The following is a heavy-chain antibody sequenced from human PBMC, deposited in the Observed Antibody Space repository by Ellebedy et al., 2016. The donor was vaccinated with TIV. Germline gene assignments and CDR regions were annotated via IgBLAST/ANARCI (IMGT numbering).Heavy chain of an antibody. Sequence: GGSLRLSCTASGFSFSGSTMHWVRQAPGQRLEWMGWINTGNGNTKYSQKFQGRVAITRDKSASTAYMELSSLRSEDTAVYYCARDTWNCSGGSCSNWFDPWGQGTLVTVSS. D-gene: IGHD2-15*01. CDR2: INTGNGNT. J-gene: IGHJ5*02. CDR3: ARDTWNCSGGSCSNWFDP. V-gene: IGHV1-3*04. CDR1: GFSFSGST.